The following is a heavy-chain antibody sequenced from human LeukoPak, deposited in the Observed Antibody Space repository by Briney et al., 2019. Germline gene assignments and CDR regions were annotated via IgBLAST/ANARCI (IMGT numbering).Heavy chain of an antibody. J-gene: IGHJ6*02. CDR3: ARGRTDYDFWSGLSYYGMDV. V-gene: IGHV3-21*06. CDR1: GFTFSTYS. Sequence: GGSLRLSCAASGFTFSTYSMNWVRQAPGKGLEWVSSISSTGANIYYSDSVKGRFTISRDNANDSLFLHMSDLRAEDTAVYYCARGRTDYDFWSGLSYYGMDVWGQGTTVTVSS. D-gene: IGHD3-3*01. CDR2: ISSTGANI.